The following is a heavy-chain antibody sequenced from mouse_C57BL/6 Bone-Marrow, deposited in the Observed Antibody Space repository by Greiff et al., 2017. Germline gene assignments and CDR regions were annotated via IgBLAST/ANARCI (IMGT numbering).Heavy chain of an antibody. J-gene: IGHJ3*01. CDR2: IYIGNGYT. Sequence: EVQLQESGAELVRPGSSVKMSCKTSGYTFTSYGINWVKQRPGQGLEWIGYIYIGNGYTEYNEKFKGKATLTSDTSSSTAYMQLSSLTSEDSAIYFGARNSIYDGYYGGFAYWGQGTLVTVSA. CDR3: ARNSIYDGYYGGFAY. V-gene: IGHV1-58*01. CDR1: GYTFTSYG. D-gene: IGHD2-3*01.